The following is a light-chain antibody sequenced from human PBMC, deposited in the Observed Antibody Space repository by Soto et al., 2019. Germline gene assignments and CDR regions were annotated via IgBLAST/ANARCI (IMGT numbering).Light chain of an antibody. CDR2: ANN. CDR1: SSNIGTGYG. J-gene: IGLJ3*02. V-gene: IGLV1-40*01. Sequence: QTVVTQPLSVSGAPGQRVTISCTGSSSNIGTGYGVHWYKHLPGTAPRLLIYANNIRPPGVPDRFSGSKSGTSASLAITGLQAEDEADYYCQSYDSSLSGWVFGGGTKLTVL. CDR3: QSYDSSLSGWV.